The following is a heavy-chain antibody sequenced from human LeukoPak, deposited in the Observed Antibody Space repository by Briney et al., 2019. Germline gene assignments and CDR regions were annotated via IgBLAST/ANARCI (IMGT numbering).Heavy chain of an antibody. CDR3: ASLYTAS. D-gene: IGHD5-18*01. CDR1: GFTFSSHW. J-gene: IGHJ5*02. V-gene: IGHV3-7*01. Sequence: GGSLRLSCAASGFTFSSHWMSWVRQAPGKGLEWVANIKQDGSEKYYVDSVKGRFTISRDNAKNSLYLQMNSLRAEDTAVYYCASLYTASWGQGTLVTVSS. CDR2: IKQDGSEK.